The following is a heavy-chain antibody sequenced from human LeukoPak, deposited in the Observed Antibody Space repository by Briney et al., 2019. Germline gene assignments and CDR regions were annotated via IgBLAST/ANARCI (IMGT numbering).Heavy chain of an antibody. D-gene: IGHD3-9*01. J-gene: IGHJ4*02. Sequence: PGGSLRLSCAASGFTFSSYAMNWVRQAPGKGLERGSSISGSSSYIYYADSVKGRFTTSRDNAKNSLYLQMNSRRAEDTAVYYCAREPRGYDILTGYYFDRDYWGQGTLVTVSS. CDR2: ISGSSSYI. CDR3: AREPRGYDILTGYYFDRDY. CDR1: GFTFSSYA. V-gene: IGHV3-21*01.